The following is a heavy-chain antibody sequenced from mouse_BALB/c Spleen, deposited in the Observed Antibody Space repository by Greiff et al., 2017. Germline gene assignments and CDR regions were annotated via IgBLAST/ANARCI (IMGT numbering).Heavy chain of an antibody. CDR2: ISSGGGST. V-gene: IGHV5-12-1*01. Sequence: EVQVVESGGGLVKPGGSLKLSCAASGFAFSSYDMSWVRQTPEKRLEWVAYISSGGGSTYYPDTVKGRFTISRDNAKNTLYLQMSSLKSEDTAMYYCARHWTTVVATDYWYFDVWGAGTTVTVSS. D-gene: IGHD1-1*01. CDR1: GFAFSSYD. CDR3: ARHWTTVVATDYWYFDV. J-gene: IGHJ1*01.